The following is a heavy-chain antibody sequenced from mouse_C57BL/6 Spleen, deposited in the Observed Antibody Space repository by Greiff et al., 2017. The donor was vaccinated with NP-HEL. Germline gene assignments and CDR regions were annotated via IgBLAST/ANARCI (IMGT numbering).Heavy chain of an antibody. CDR1: GYTFTSYW. J-gene: IGHJ2*01. D-gene: IGHD2-4*01. V-gene: IGHV1-55*01. CDR3: ANYDYDDAGYYFDY. Sequence: QVQLQQSGAELVKPGASVKMSCKASGYTFTSYWITWVKQRPGQGLEWIGDIYPGSGSTNYNEKFKSKATLTVDTSSSTAYMQLSSLTSEDSAVYYCANYDYDDAGYYFDYWGQGTTLTVSS. CDR2: IYPGSGST.